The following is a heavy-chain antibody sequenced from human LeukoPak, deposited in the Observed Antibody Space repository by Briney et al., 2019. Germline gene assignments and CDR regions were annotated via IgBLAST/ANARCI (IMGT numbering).Heavy chain of an antibody. CDR1: GFTFSNYY. CDR2: ISGSGSST. J-gene: IGHJ6*02. Sequence: PGGSLRLSCAASGFTFSNYYMNWVRQAPGKGLEWVSAISGSGSSTYYTDSVKGRLTISRDNSKNTLYLQMNSLRAEDTAVYYCAKGIYGSGYFYAMDVWGQGTTVTVSS. V-gene: IGHV3-23*01. D-gene: IGHD3-10*01. CDR3: AKGIYGSGYFYAMDV.